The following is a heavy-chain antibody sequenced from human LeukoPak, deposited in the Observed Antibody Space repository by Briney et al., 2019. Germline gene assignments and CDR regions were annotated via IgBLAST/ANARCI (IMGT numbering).Heavy chain of an antibody. Sequence: ASVKVSCKTSGYSFTSYGVTWVRQAPGRGLEWMGWIGGYTGHTNYAQKFQGRVTMTTDQSTDTAYMELSSLRSEDTAVYYCATGGIYSLSDYWGQGTLVTVSS. D-gene: IGHD1-26*01. CDR3: ATGGIYSLSDY. CDR2: IGGYTGHT. CDR1: GYSFTSYG. J-gene: IGHJ4*02. V-gene: IGHV1-18*01.